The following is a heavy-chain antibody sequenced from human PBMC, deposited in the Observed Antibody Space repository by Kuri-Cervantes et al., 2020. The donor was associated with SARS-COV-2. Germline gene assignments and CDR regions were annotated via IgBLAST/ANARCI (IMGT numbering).Heavy chain of an antibody. V-gene: IGHV3-11*01. CDR2: ISSSGSTI. Sequence: GESLKISCAASGFTFSDYYMSWIRQAPGKGLEWVSYISSSGSTIYYADSVKGRFTISRDNAKNSLYLQMNSLRAEDTAVYYCASYYRGSYLLPGYWGQGTLVTVSS. CDR3: ASYYRGSYLLPGY. D-gene: IGHD1-26*01. J-gene: IGHJ4*02. CDR1: GFTFSDYY.